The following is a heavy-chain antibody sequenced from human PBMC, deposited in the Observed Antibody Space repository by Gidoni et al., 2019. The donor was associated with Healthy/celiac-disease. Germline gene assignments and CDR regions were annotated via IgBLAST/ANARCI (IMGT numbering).Heavy chain of an antibody. CDR2: IYHSGST. CDR3: ARFYYDSSGSPDY. J-gene: IGHJ4*02. CDR1: GYSISSGYY. D-gene: IGHD3-22*01. Sequence: QVQLQESGPGLVKPSETLSLTCTVSGYSISSGYYGGWIRQPPGKGLEWIGSIYHSGSTYYNPSLKSRVTISVDTSKNQFSLKLSSVTAADTAVYYCARFYYDSSGSPDYWGQGPLVTVSS. V-gene: IGHV4-38-2*02.